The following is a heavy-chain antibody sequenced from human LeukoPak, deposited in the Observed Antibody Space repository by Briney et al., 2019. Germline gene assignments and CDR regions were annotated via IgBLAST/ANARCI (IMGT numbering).Heavy chain of an antibody. CDR3: AKNRPYYDSSGYYWFDY. V-gene: IGHV3-23*01. J-gene: IGHJ4*02. CDR2: ISGSGGST. Sequence: GGSLRLSCAASGSTFSSYAMSWVREAPGKGLEWVSAISGSGGSTYYADSVKGRFTISRDNSKNTLYLQMNSLRAEDTAVYYRAKNRPYYDSSGYYWFDYWGQGTLVTVSS. D-gene: IGHD3-22*01. CDR1: GSTFSSYA.